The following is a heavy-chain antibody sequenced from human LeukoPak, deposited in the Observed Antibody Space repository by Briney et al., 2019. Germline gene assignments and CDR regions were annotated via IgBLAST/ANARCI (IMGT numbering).Heavy chain of an antibody. D-gene: IGHD5-18*01. V-gene: IGHV3-23*01. CDR1: GFTFSSYA. CDR2: ISGSGGST. CDR3: AKWIQLWLDAFDI. J-gene: IGHJ3*02. Sequence: GGSLRLSCAASGFTFSSYAMSGVRQAPGKGLEGGSAISGSGGSTYYADSVKGRFTISRDNSKNTLYLQMNSLRAEDTAVYYCAKWIQLWLDAFDIWGQGTMVTVSS.